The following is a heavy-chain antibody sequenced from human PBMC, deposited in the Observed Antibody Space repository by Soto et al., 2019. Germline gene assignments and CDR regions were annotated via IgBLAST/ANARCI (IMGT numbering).Heavy chain of an antibody. J-gene: IGHJ6*02. D-gene: IGHD6-6*01. V-gene: IGHV5-51*01. CDR2: IYPGDSDT. Sequence: PGESLKISCKGSGYTFTNYWIGWVRQMPGKGLEWMGIIYPGDSDTTYNPSFQGQVTISADKYITTTYLQWSSLKASDTAIYYCAGSIFYYGMDVWGQGTTVTVSS. CDR3: AGSIFYYGMDV. CDR1: GYTFTNYW.